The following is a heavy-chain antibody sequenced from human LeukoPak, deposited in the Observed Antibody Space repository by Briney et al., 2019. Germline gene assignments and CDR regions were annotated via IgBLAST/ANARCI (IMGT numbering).Heavy chain of an antibody. V-gene: IGHV4-39*01. J-gene: IGHJ4*02. CDR2: IYYSGST. CDR3: ARHGGYYDSVYYFDY. Sequence: KPSETLSLTCTVSGGSISSSSYYWGWIRQPPGKGLEWIGSIYYSGSTYYNPSLKSRVTISVDTSKNQFSLKLSSVTAADTAVYYCARHGGYYDSVYYFDYWGQGTLVTVSS. CDR1: GGSISSSSYY. D-gene: IGHD3-22*01.